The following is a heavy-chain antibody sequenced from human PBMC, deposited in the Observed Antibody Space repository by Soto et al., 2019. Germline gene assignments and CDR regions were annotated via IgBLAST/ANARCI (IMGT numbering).Heavy chain of an antibody. V-gene: IGHV3-48*03. CDR3: ARFDGASRGY. Sequence: GSLRLSCAVSVSTFSNYEMNWVRQAPGKGLEWISYISTSGTTIYYADSVKGRFTISRDNAKSSLYLQMNSLRVEDTAVYYCARFDGASRGYWGQGTLVTVSS. J-gene: IGHJ4*02. D-gene: IGHD3-10*01. CDR1: VSTFSNYE. CDR2: ISTSGTTI.